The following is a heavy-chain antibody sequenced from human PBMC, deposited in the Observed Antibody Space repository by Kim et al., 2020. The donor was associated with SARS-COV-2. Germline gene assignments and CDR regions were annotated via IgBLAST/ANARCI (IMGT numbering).Heavy chain of an antibody. CDR3: VRQVAGSNFDV. J-gene: IGHJ3*01. Sequence: GGSLRLSCGASGFTFNSHDLQWVRQATGKGPEWVSGISGSGNREFYADSVKGRFTISRDNSKNTLYLQLNIMRAEDTALYYCVRQVAGSNFDVWGQGTM. D-gene: IGHD3-10*01. V-gene: IGHV3-23*01. CDR1: GFTFNSHD. CDR2: ISGSGNRE.